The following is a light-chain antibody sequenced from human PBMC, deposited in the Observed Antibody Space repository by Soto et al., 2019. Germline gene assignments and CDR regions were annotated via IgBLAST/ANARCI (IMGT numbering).Light chain of an antibody. CDR2: DVS. Sequence: AVTQPASVSGSPGQSFTISCTVTSIDFGGYNYVSWYQHHPGKAPKLMIYDVSKRPSGVPDRFSGSKSGNTASLTISGLQAEDEADYYCCSYAGSYTFYVFGTGTKVTVL. J-gene: IGLJ1*01. V-gene: IGLV2-11*01. CDR1: SIDFGGYNY. CDR3: CSYAGSYTFYV.